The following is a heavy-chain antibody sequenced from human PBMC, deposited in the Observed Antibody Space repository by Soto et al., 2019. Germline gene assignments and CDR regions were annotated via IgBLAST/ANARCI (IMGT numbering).Heavy chain of an antibody. CDR2: IKSDGSST. V-gene: IGHV3-74*01. CDR3: ARGREYNGYDYLNY. J-gene: IGHJ4*02. D-gene: IGHD5-12*01. Sequence: EVQLVESGGGLVQPGGSLRLSCAASGFTFSSYWMHWVRQPPGMGLVWVSRIKSDGSSTDYSDSVKGRITVSRDNAKNTLYLQMDSLRAEDTAVYYCARGREYNGYDYLNYCGQGTLVTVSS. CDR1: GFTFSSYW.